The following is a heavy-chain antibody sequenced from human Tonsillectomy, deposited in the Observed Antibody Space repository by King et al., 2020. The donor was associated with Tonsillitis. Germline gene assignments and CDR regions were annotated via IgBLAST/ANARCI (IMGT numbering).Heavy chain of an antibody. J-gene: IGHJ4*02. CDR3: ARDGGSYYFDY. Sequence: QLVQSGGGVVQSGRSLRLSCAASGFTFSSYAMHWVRQAPGKGLEWVAVISYDGSNKYYADSVKGRFTISRDNSKNTLYLQMNSLRAEDTAVYYCARDGGSYYFDYWGQGTLVTVSS. D-gene: IGHD1-26*01. V-gene: IGHV3-30*04. CDR1: GFTFSSYA. CDR2: ISYDGSNK.